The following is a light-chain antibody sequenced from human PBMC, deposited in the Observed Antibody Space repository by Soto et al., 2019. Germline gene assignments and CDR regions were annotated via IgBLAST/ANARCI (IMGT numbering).Light chain of an antibody. Sequence: QSALTQPASVSGSPGQSITISCTGTSSDVGSHNLVSWYQQHPGQAPKLMIYEVSKRPLGVSARFSASKSGNTASLTISGLQSDDEADYYCCLYGGSRALFGGGTQLTVL. J-gene: IGLJ7*01. CDR1: SSDVGSHNL. V-gene: IGLV2-23*02. CDR2: EVS. CDR3: CLYGGSRAL.